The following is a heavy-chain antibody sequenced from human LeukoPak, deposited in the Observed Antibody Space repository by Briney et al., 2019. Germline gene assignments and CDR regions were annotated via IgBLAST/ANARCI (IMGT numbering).Heavy chain of an antibody. J-gene: IGHJ4*02. CDR2: IYYSGST. CDR3: ATRRRFTMVRGVNHYFDY. Sequence: SETLSLTCTVSGGSISSSSYYWGWIRQPPGKGLEWIGSIYYSGSTYYNPSLKSRVTISVDTSKNQFSLKLSSVTAADTAVYYCATRRRFTMVRGVNHYFDYWGQGTLVTVSS. D-gene: IGHD3-10*01. CDR1: GGSISSSSYY. V-gene: IGHV4-39*01.